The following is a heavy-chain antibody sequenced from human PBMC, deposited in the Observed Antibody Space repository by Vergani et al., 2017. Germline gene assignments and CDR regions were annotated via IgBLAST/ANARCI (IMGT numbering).Heavy chain of an antibody. Sequence: QLQLQESGSGLVKPSQTLSLTCAVSGGSISSGSYSWSWIRQPPGKGLECIGYIYHSGSTYYNPSLKSRVTISVDRSKNQFSLKLSSMTAAYTAGYYCAREWFGCPNDYGGYFDDWGQGTLVTVSS. D-gene: IGHD4-23*01. J-gene: IGHJ4*02. V-gene: IGHV4-30-2*01. CDR2: IYHSGST. CDR1: GGSISSGSYS. CDR3: AREWFGCPNDYGGYFDD.